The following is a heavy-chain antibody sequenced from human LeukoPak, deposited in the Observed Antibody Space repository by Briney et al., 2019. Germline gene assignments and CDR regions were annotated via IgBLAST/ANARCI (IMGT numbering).Heavy chain of an antibody. CDR2: VSSTGTTI. Sequence: GGSLRLSCSASGFNSRDHYLSWIREAPGKGLEWLASVSSTGTTISYADSVKGRFTISRDDAKNSLFLQMTRRRGEDTALYYCARARFGEPYDSYLWGQGTMVTVSS. CDR1: GFNSRDHY. D-gene: IGHD3-10*01. V-gene: IGHV3-11*01. J-gene: IGHJ3*01. CDR3: ARARFGEPYDSYL.